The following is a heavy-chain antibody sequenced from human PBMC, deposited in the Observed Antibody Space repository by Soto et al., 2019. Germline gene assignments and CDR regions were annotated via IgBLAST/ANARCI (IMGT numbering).Heavy chain of an antibody. V-gene: IGHV4-59*01. Sequence: PSEALSLTCTVSGGSISSYYWSWIRQPPGKGLEWIGYIYYSGSTNYNPSLKSRVTISVDTSKNQFSLKLSSVTAADTAVYYCASSNKAAAGFYYYGMDVWGRGTTFTVTS. CDR1: GGSISSYY. CDR2: IYYSGST. CDR3: ASSNKAAAGFYYYGMDV. D-gene: IGHD6-13*01. J-gene: IGHJ6*02.